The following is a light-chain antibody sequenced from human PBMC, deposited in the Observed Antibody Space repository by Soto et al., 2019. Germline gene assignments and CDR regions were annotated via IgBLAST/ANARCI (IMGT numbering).Light chain of an antibody. Sequence: QSVLTQPPSVSGAPGQRVTISCTGGSSNIGAGYDVHWYQQLPGTAPQLLIYGHNYRSSGVPDRFSGSKSGTSASLAITDLQAEDEADYYCQSYDSGLSGYVFGNGTKLTVL. CDR2: GHN. CDR3: QSYDSGLSGYV. J-gene: IGLJ1*01. V-gene: IGLV1-40*01. CDR1: SSNIGAGYD.